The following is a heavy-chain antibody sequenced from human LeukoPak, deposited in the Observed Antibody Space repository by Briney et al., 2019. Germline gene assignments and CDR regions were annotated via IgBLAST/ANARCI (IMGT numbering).Heavy chain of an antibody. V-gene: IGHV3-30*04. J-gene: IGHJ4*02. CDR3: ASDPFINGSYQGFDY. CDR1: RFTFRIYA. Sequence: GGSLRLSSAAPRFTFRIYAMYSGREAPGEGLEWVAVISYDESNKYYAVSVKGRFTISRDNSKDTLYLQMNSLRAEDTAVYYCASDPFINGSYQGFDYWGQGTLVSVSS. D-gene: IGHD1-26*01. CDR2: ISYDESNK.